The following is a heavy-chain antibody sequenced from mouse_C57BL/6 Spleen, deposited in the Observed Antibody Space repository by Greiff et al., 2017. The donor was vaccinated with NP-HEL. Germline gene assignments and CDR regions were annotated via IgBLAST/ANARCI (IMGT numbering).Heavy chain of an antibody. CDR2: ISSGGSYT. CDR1: GFTFSSYG. V-gene: IGHV5-6*01. J-gene: IGHJ3*01. Sequence: EVHLVESGGDLVKPGGSLKLSCAASGFTFSSYGMSWVRQTPDKRLEWVATISSGGSYTYYPDSVKGRFTISRDNAKNTLYLQMSSLKSEDTAMYYCARHEGYDGYKSWGQGTLVTVSA. CDR3: ARHEGYDGYKS. D-gene: IGHD2-3*01.